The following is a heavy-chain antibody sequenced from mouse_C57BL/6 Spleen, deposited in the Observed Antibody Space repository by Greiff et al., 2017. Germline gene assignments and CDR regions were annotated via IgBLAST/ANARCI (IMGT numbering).Heavy chain of an antibody. J-gene: IGHJ3*01. CDR3: AKTTVVAKGFAY. CDR2: ILPGSGST. Sequence: VQLQQSGAELMKPGASVKLSCKATGYTFTGYWIEWVKQRPGHGLEWIGEILPGSGSTNYNEKFKGKATFTADTSSNTAYMQLSSLTTEDYAIYCGAKTTVVAKGFAYWGQGTLVTVSA. V-gene: IGHV1-9*01. CDR1: GYTFTGYW. D-gene: IGHD1-1*01.